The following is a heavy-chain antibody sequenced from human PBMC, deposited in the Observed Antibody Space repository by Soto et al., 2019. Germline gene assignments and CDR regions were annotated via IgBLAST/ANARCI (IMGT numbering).Heavy chain of an antibody. CDR1: GGSFSGYY. J-gene: IGHJ6*03. CDR3: ARYYYDILTGYPYYYMDV. CDR2: INHSGST. V-gene: IGHV4-34*01. D-gene: IGHD3-9*01. Sequence: SETLSLTCAVYGGSFSGYYWSWIRQPPGKGLEWIGEINHSGSTNYNPSLKSRVTISVDTSKNQSSLKLSSVTAADTAVYYCARYYYDILTGYPYYYMDVWGKGTTVTVSS.